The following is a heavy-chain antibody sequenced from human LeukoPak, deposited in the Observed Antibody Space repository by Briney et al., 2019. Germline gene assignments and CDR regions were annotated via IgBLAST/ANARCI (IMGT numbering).Heavy chain of an antibody. Sequence: SETLSLTCTVSGGSTSSGGYFWSWSRQHRGKGLERIEYMYYSGITYYNPSLKSRFTISVHTSKNQFSLKLISVTAADTAVYYCATVTIVNQKLGSVGYDYWGQGTLVTVSS. CDR3: ATVTIVNQKLGSVGYDY. J-gene: IGHJ4*02. D-gene: IGHD3-3*01. V-gene: IGHV4-31*03. CDR2: MYYSGIT. CDR1: GGSTSSGGYF.